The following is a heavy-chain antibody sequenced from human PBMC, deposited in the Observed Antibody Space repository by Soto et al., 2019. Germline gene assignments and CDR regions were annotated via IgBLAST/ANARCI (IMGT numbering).Heavy chain of an antibody. D-gene: IGHD3-10*01. Sequence: EVQLVESGGGLIQPGGSLRLSCAVSGFTVSNNDMSWVRQAPGKGLEGVSVIYSGGYTAYGESVKGRFTISRDNSKNTLSLQMNSRGAAHPAVYFCGAPPGGGGYWGQGTLVTISS. CDR3: GAPPGGGGY. J-gene: IGHJ4*02. CDR2: IYSGGYT. CDR1: GFTVSNND. V-gene: IGHV3-53*01.